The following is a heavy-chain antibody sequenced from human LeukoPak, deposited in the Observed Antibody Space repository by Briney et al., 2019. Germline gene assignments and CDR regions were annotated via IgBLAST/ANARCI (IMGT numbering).Heavy chain of an antibody. CDR1: GGSISSSSYY. CDR2: IYYSGST. CDR3: ASRDGYNYGRQDY. J-gene: IGHJ4*02. D-gene: IGHD5-24*01. V-gene: IGHV4-39*07. Sequence: SETLSLTCTVSGGSISSSSYYWGWIRQPPGKGLEWIGSIYYSGSTYYNPSLKSRVTISVDTSKNQFSLKLSSVTAADTAVYYCASRDGYNYGRQDYWGQGTLVTVSS.